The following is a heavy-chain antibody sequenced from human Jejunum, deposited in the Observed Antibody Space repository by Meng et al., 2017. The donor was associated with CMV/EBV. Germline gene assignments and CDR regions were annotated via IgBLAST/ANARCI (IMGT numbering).Heavy chain of an antibody. CDR3: ARVEVGITSGDY. D-gene: IGHD1-26*01. J-gene: IGHJ4*02. V-gene: IGHV1-18*01. CDR1: GYTFTNYG. CDR2: ISAYNGNT. Sequence: QAQLVQYGGGVKEPGASLKVSCKASGYTFTNYGITWVRQAPGQGLEWMGWISAYNGNTNYAQTLQGRVTMTTDTSTSTAYMELRSLRSDDTAVYYCARVEVGITSGDYWGQGTLVTVSS.